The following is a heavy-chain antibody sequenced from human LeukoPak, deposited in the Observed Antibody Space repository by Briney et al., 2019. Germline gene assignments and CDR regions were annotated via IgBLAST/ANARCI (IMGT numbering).Heavy chain of an antibody. CDR3: ARMSNYYDTSGYYQSLDY. CDR2: ISGSGGST. V-gene: IGHV3-23*01. CDR1: GFTFSSYA. Sequence: GGSLRLSCAASGFTFSSYAMSWVRQAPGKGLEWVSAISGSGGSTYYADSVKGRFTISRDNSKNTLYLQMNSLRAEDTAVYYCARMSNYYDTSGYYQSLDYWGQGTLVTVSS. D-gene: IGHD3-22*01. J-gene: IGHJ4*02.